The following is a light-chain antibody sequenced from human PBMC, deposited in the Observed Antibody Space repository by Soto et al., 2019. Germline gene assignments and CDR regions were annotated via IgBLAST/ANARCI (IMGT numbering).Light chain of an antibody. CDR2: AAS. J-gene: IGKJ1*01. CDR3: LQDYNYPRA. CDR1: QDIRNE. V-gene: IGKV1-6*01. Sequence: AIPMTQSPSSLSASVGDRVTITCRASQDIRNELGWYQQKPGKAPKLLIYAASTLQSGVSSRFSGSGSGTDFTLTISSLQPEDFATYYCLQDYNYPRAFGQGTRVEAK.